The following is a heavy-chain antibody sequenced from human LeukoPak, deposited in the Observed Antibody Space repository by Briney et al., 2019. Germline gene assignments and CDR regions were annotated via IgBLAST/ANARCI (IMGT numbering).Heavy chain of an antibody. Sequence: ASVKVSCKASGGTFSSYAISWVRQAPGQGLEWMGWINTNTGNPTYAQGFTGRFVFSLDTSVSTAYLQISSLKAEDTAVYYCARGAGSHTSVEPYDYWGQGTLVTVSS. CDR2: INTNTGNP. CDR1: GGTFSSYA. D-gene: IGHD1-14*01. V-gene: IGHV7-4-1*02. J-gene: IGHJ4*02. CDR3: ARGAGSHTSVEPYDY.